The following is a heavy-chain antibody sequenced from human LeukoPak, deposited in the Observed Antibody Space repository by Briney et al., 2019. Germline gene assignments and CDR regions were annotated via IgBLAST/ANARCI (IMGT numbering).Heavy chain of an antibody. Sequence: SETLSLTCTVSGGSTSSYYWSWIRQPAGKGLEWIGRIYTSGSTNYNPSLKSRVTMSVDTSKNQFSLKLSSVTAADTAVYYCAIARYCSSTSCYRGQDAFDIWGQGTMVTVSS. CDR3: AIARYCSSTSCYRGQDAFDI. D-gene: IGHD2-2*01. V-gene: IGHV4-4*07. CDR2: IYTSGST. CDR1: GGSTSSYY. J-gene: IGHJ3*02.